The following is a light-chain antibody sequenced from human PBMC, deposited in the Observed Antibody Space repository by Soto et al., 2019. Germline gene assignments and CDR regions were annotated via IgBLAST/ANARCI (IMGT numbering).Light chain of an antibody. J-gene: IGKJ4*01. V-gene: IGKV3-20*01. CDR2: GTS. CDR3: QQYGTSALT. CDR1: QSVSSSY. Sequence: EIVLTQSPGTLSLSPGERATLSCRASQSVSSSYLVWYQQRPGQPPRLLIYGTSSRAAGIPDRFSGSGSGNDSILTIYRQEPEYSAVYYCQQYGTSALTFGGGTKLEIK.